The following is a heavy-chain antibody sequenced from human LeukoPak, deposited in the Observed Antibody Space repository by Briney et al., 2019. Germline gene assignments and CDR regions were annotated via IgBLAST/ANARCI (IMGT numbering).Heavy chain of an antibody. D-gene: IGHD1-26*01. Sequence: SETLSLTCAVYGGSFSGYYWSWIRQPPGKGLEWIGEINHSGSTNYNPPLKSRVTISVDTSKNQFSLKLSSVTAADTAVYYCARNLRELPRGNFDYWGQGTLVTVSS. CDR1: GGSFSGYY. J-gene: IGHJ4*02. V-gene: IGHV4-34*01. CDR3: ARNLRELPRGNFDY. CDR2: INHSGST.